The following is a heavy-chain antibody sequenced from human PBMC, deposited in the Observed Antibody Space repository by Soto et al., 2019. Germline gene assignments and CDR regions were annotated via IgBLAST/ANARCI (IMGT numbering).Heavy chain of an antibody. V-gene: IGHV4-39*01. CDR2: IYYSGST. CDR1: GGSISSSSYY. J-gene: IGHJ4*02. Sequence: QLQLQESGPGLVKPSETLSLTCTVSGGSISSSSYYWGWIRQPPGKGLEWIGSIYYSGSTYYNPSLKSRVTISVDTSKNQFSLKLSSVTAADTAVYYCARLVVPHIVVVVAATPGFDCWGQGTLVTVSS. CDR3: ARLVVPHIVVVVAATPGFDC. D-gene: IGHD2-15*01.